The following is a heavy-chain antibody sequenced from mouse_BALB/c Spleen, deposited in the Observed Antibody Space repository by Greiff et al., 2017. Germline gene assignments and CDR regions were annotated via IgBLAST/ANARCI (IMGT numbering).Heavy chain of an antibody. J-gene: IGHJ4*01. D-gene: IGHD1-1*01. CDR2: IYPGDGDT. Sequence: VMLVESGAELVRPGSSVKISCKASGYAFSSYWMNWVKQRPGQGLEWIGQIYPGDGDTNYNGKFKGKATLTADKSSSTAYMQLSSLTSEDSAVYFCARGDYGYAMDYWGQGTSVTVSS. V-gene: IGHV1-80*01. CDR3: ARGDYGYAMDY. CDR1: GYAFSSYW.